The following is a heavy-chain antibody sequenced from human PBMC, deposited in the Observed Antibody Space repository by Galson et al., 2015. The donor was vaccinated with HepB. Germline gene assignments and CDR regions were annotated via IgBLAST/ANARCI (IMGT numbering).Heavy chain of an antibody. D-gene: IGHD6-6*01. Sequence: SLRLSCAASGFTFKIYGMHWVRQAPGKGLEWVAVIWHDGSDKYYADSEKGRFTISRDNSENTLFLQVNGLRAEDTAVYYCARGSMDYSTSHRPSYFYYMDVWGKGATVTVSS. V-gene: IGHV3-33*01. CDR1: GFTFKIYG. CDR2: IWHDGSDK. J-gene: IGHJ6*03. CDR3: ARGSMDYSTSHRPSYFYYMDV.